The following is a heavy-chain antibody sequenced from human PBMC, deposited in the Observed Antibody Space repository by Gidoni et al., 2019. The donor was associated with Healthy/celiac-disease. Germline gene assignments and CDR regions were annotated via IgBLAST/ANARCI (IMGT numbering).Heavy chain of an antibody. Sequence: QVQLVESGGGLVKPGGSLRLSCAASGFPFSAYYMSWIRQAPGKGLEWVSYISSSSSYTNYADSVKGRFTISRDNAKNSLYLQMNSLRAEDTAVYYCARDPHDYGGNSWWFDPWGQGTLVTVSS. CDR1: GFPFSAYY. CDR2: ISSSSSYT. V-gene: IGHV3-11*06. J-gene: IGHJ5*02. D-gene: IGHD4-17*01. CDR3: ARDPHDYGGNSWWFDP.